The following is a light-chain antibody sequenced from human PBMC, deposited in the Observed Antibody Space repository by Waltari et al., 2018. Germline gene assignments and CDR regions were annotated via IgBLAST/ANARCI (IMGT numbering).Light chain of an antibody. CDR2: AAS. Sequence: DIQMTHSPSSLPAPEGDRATITSRASQTISSYLNWYQQKPGKAPKLLIYAASSLQSGVPSRFSGSGSGTDFTLTIISLQPEDFATYYCQQSYSTLLFGGGTKVEIK. CDR1: QTISSY. V-gene: IGKV1-39*01. CDR3: QQSYSTLL. J-gene: IGKJ4*01.